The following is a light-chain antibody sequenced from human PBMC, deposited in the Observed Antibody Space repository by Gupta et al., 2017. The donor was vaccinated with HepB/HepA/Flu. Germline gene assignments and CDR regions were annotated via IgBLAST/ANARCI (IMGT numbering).Light chain of an antibody. CDR2: LCS. CDR3: RQTLQTAWT. CDR1: QSLLHYIGHNY. V-gene: IGKV2-28*01. J-gene: IGKJ1*01. Sequence: DIQMSQSPPSLSASLGEPVTISCRSSQSLLHYIGHNYLNWYLQKPGQSPQLLIYLCSNRTSGVPDRFSGSGSGTDFTLTISSVRTEDVGVYYCRQTLQTAWTLGQGTKVEIK.